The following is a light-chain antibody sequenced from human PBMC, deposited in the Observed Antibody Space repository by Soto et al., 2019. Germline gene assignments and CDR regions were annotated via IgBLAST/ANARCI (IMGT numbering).Light chain of an antibody. J-gene: IGKJ2*01. CDR2: GAS. V-gene: IGKV3-20*01. CDR1: QSVTSYY. Sequence: EIVLTQSPGTLSLSPGERATLSCRASQSVTSYYLAWYQQKPGQAPRLLIYGASRRATDIPDRFNGSGSGTDFTLTIRRLEPEDVAVYYCQLYGSSSYTFGQGTKLEIK. CDR3: QLYGSSSYT.